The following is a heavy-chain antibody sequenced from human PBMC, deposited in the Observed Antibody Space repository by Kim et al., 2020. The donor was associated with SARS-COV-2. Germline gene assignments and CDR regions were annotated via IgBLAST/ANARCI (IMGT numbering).Heavy chain of an antibody. CDR3: AKNIDGSSSTFDS. J-gene: IGHJ4*02. D-gene: IGHD6-13*01. Sequence: YTYAVKGRFTISRDNSKNKLYLQMNSLRVEDTAVYYCAKNIDGSSSTFDSWGQGSLVTVSS. V-gene: IGHV3-23*01.